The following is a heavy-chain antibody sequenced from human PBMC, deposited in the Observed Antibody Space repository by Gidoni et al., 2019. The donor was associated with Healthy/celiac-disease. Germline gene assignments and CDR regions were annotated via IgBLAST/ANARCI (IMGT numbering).Heavy chain of an antibody. V-gene: IGHV3-30*18. D-gene: IGHD1-1*01. CDR1: GFPFRIYG. J-gene: IGHJ4*02. CDR2: KSYDGSNK. Sequence: QVQLVESGGRVVQPGRSLRLSCAASGFPFRIYGMHWVRQAPGKGLGWVAVKSYDGSNKYYADAVKGRFTISRDNSKNTLYLQMNSLRAEDTAVYYCAKGRAGTTPFDYWGQGTLVTVSS. CDR3: AKGRAGTTPFDY.